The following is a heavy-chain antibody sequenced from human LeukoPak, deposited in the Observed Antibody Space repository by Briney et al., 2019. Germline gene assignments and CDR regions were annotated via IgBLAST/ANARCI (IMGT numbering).Heavy chain of an antibody. Sequence: PSETLSLTCTVSGGSISSGGYYGSWIRQPPGKGLEWIGYIYHSGSTYYNPSLKSRVTISVDRSKNQFSLKLSSVTAADTAVYYCARSPSPQLLYLYGVNWGQGTLVTVSS. V-gene: IGHV4-30-2*01. CDR2: IYHSGST. CDR3: ARSPSPQLLYLYGVN. J-gene: IGHJ4*02. D-gene: IGHD2-2*02. CDR1: GGSISSGGYY.